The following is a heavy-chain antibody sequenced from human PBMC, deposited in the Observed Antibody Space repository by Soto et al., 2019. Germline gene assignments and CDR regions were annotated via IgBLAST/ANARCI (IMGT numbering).Heavy chain of an antibody. D-gene: IGHD6-13*01. CDR3: ASIYSSSAAH. Sequence: PSETLSLTCTVSGGSISSSSYYWGWIRQPPGKGLEWIGSIYYSGSTYYNPSLKSRVTISVDTSKNQFSLKLSSVTAADTAVYYCASIYSSSAAHWGQGTLVTVSS. J-gene: IGHJ4*02. CDR1: GGSISSSSYY. CDR2: IYYSGST. V-gene: IGHV4-39*01.